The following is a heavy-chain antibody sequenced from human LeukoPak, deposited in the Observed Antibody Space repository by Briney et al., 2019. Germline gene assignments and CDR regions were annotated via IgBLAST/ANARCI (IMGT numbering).Heavy chain of an antibody. CDR1: GYTFTTYD. D-gene: IGHD5-18*01. CDR3: ARRGSVETPMSNWEWWY. CDR2: ISTYNGDA. J-gene: IGHJ4*02. V-gene: IGHV1-18*01. Sequence: ASVKLSCKASGYTFTTYDSSWLRHAPGQGLEWMGWISTYNGDANYAQKLQGRVTLTTDTSTSTVYMELRSLRSDDTAVYYCARRGSVETPMSNWEWWYWGQGTLVTVSS.